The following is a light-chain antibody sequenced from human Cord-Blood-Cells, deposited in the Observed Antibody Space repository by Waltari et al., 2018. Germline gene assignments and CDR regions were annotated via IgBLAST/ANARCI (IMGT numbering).Light chain of an antibody. CDR3: SSYTSSSTWV. J-gene: IGLJ3*02. CDR2: DVS. Sequence: QSALTQPASVSGSPGQSIPTSCTPTSTDVGGYNYVPWYQQHPAKAPKLMIYDVSKRPSGVSNRFSGSKSGNTASLTISGLQAEDEADYYCSSYTSSSTWVFGGGTKLTVL. CDR1: STDVGGYNY. V-gene: IGLV2-14*01.